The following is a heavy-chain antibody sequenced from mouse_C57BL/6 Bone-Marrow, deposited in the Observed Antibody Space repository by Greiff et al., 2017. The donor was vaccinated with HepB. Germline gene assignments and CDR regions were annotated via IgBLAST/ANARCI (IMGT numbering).Heavy chain of an antibody. V-gene: IGHV5-6*01. CDR3: ARHNTSLRYYARDY. CDR1: GFTFSSYG. Sequence: EVQGVESGGDLVKPGGSLKLSCAASGFTFSSYGMSWVRQTPDKRLEWVATISSGGSYTYYPDTVKGRFTISRDNAKNTLYLQMSSLKSEDTAMYYCARHNTSLRYYARDYGGRGTSITVSS. D-gene: IGHD2-12*01. CDR2: ISSGGSYT. J-gene: IGHJ4*01.